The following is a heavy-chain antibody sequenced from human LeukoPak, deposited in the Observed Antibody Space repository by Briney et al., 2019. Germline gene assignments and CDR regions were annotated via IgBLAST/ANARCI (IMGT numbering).Heavy chain of an antibody. CDR3: ARIPGQMTGY. V-gene: IGHV4-38-2*02. CDR1: GYSISSGYY. J-gene: IGHJ4*02. D-gene: IGHD3-10*01. Sequence: SQTLSLTCTVSGYSISSGYYWGWIRQPPGKGLEWIGSIYHSGSTYYNPSLKSRVTISVDTSKNQFSLKLSSVTAADTAVYYCARIPGQMTGYWGQGTLVTVSS. CDR2: IYHSGST.